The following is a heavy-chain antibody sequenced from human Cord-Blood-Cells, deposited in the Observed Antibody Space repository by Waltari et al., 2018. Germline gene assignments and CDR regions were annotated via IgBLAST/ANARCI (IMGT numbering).Heavy chain of an antibody. CDR3: AHSVDYDFLIGYSNWFDP. V-gene: IGHV2-5*01. D-gene: IGHD3-3*01. CDR1: GFSLSTSGVG. CDR2: IYWNDDK. Sequence: QITLKESGPTLVKPTQTLTLTCTFSGFSLSTSGVGVGWIRQPPGKALEWLALIYWNDDKRYSQSLKSRLTITQDTSKNQVGLTMTNMDPVDTATYYCAHSVDYDFLIGYSNWFDPWGQGTLVTVSS. J-gene: IGHJ5*02.